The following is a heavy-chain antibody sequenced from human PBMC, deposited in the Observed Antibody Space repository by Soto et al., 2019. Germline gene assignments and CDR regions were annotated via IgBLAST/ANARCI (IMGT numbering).Heavy chain of an antibody. V-gene: IGHV1-69*01. J-gene: IGHJ6*02. CDR3: ARHLTTVTIRNYYYYGMDV. Sequence: QVQLVQSGAEVKKPGSSVKVSCKASGGTFSSYAISWVRQAPGQGREWMGGIIPIFGTANYAQKFQGRVTITADESTSTAYMELSSLRSEDTAVYYCARHLTTVTIRNYYYYGMDVWGQGTTVTVSS. CDR1: GGTFSSYA. CDR2: IIPIFGTA. D-gene: IGHD4-17*01.